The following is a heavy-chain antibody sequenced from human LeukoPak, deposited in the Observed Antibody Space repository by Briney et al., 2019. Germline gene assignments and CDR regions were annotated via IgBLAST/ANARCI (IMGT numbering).Heavy chain of an antibody. CDR2: ISGSGGST. J-gene: IGHJ3*02. CDR1: GFTFSSYA. D-gene: IGHD3-3*01. Sequence: GGSLRLSCAASGFTFSSYAMSWVRQAPGKGLEWVSAISGSGGSTYYADSVKGRFTISRDNSKNTLYLQMNSLRAEDTAVYYRAKLSPYDFWSGYPDHDPFDIWGQGTMVTVSS. V-gene: IGHV3-23*01. CDR3: AKLSPYDFWSGYPDHDPFDI.